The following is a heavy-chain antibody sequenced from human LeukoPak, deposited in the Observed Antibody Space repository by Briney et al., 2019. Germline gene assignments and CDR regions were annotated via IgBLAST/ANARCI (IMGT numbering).Heavy chain of an antibody. J-gene: IGHJ4*02. Sequence: ASVKVSCKASGYTFTSYDINWVRQATGQGLEWMGRMNPNSGNTGYAQKFQGRVTMTRNTSISTAYMELSSLRSEDTAVYYCARGPSSGWDAYFDYWGQGTLVTVSS. CDR1: GYTFTSYD. D-gene: IGHD6-19*01. CDR3: ARGPSSGWDAYFDY. CDR2: MNPNSGNT. V-gene: IGHV1-8*01.